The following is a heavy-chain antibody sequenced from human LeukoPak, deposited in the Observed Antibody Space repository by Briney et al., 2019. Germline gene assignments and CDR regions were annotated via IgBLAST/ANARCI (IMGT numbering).Heavy chain of an antibody. Sequence: VASVKVSCKASGYTFTGYYMHWVRQAPGQGLEWLGWINPNSGGTNYAQKLQGRVTMTRDTSISTAYMELSRLRSDDTAVYYRARNYYDSSGYSDSDFDYWGQGTLVTVSS. CDR3: ARNYYDSSGYSDSDFDY. D-gene: IGHD3-22*01. CDR2: INPNSGGT. V-gene: IGHV1-2*02. CDR1: GYTFTGYY. J-gene: IGHJ4*02.